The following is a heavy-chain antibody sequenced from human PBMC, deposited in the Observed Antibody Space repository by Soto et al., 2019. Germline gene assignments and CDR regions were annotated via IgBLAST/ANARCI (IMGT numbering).Heavy chain of an antibody. D-gene: IGHD2-2*01. V-gene: IGHV4-4*07. Sequence: QVQLQESGPGLVKPSETLSLTCTVSGGSISSYYWSWIRQPAGKGLEWIGRIYTSGSTNYNPSLKSRVTMSLDTSKNQFSLKLSSVTAADTAVYYCARVPYCSSTSCYFDYWGQGTLVTVSS. CDR3: ARVPYCSSTSCYFDY. J-gene: IGHJ4*02. CDR1: GGSISSYY. CDR2: IYTSGST.